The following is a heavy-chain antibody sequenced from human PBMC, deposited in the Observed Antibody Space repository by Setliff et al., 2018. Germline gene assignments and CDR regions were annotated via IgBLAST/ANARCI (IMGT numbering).Heavy chain of an antibody. D-gene: IGHD3-16*01. CDR1: GDSMSNFF. Sequence: PSETLSLTCSVTGDSMSNFFWSWIRQPPGKGLEWIGYYRSGSTNYSPSLKSRVTVSADTSENQFSLKLNSVTATDTALYYCARRTFGSGRFDPWSQGTLVTV. V-gene: IGHV4-4*08. CDR2: YRSGST. J-gene: IGHJ5*02. CDR3: ARRTFGSGRFDP.